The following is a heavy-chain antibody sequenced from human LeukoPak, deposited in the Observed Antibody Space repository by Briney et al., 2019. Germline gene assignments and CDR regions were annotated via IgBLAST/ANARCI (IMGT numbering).Heavy chain of an antibody. J-gene: IGHJ4*02. D-gene: IGHD3-3*01. CDR3: ARLVTVFGVAGRSHDY. V-gene: IGHV3-23*01. CDR1: GFTFSSYG. Sequence: GGSLRLSCAASGFTFSSYGMSWVRQAPGKGLEWVSAISGSGGSTYYADSVKGRFTISRDNSKNTLYLQMNSLRAEDTAVYYCARLVTVFGVAGRSHDYWGQGTLVTVSS. CDR2: ISGSGGST.